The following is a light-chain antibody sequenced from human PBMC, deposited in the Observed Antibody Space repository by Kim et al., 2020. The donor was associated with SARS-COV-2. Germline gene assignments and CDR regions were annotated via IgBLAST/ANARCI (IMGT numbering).Light chain of an antibody. V-gene: IGKV3-20*01. Sequence: SLSPGERATLSCRASQGASSSLAWYQQKPGQTVRLLLYGASSRAAGDPDRFSGSGSGTDFTLTISRLETEDFAVYYCQQYGTLITFGQGTRLEIK. CDR1: QGASSS. CDR2: GAS. J-gene: IGKJ5*01. CDR3: QQYGTLIT.